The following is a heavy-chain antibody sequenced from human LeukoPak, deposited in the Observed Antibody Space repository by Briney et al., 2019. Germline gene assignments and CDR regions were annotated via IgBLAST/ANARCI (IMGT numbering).Heavy chain of an antibody. V-gene: IGHV1-2*02. CDR3: AYLFGVASYGVY. CDR2: INLNTGDT. D-gene: IGHD3-10*01. J-gene: IGHJ4*02. CDR1: GYTLSHYY. Sequence: GASVKVSCKASGYTLSHYYMHWVRQAPGQGLEWMGWINLNTGDTNCAQKFQGRVTMTRDTFINTAYMEPSSLRSDDTAVYSCAYLFGVASYGVYWGQGTLVTVSS.